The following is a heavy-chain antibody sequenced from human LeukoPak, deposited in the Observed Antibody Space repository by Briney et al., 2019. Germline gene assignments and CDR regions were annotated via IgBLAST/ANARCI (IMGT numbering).Heavy chain of an antibody. D-gene: IGHD3-22*01. Sequence: GGSLRLSCAASGFTFSRHWMNWVRQAPGKGLEWVANIKQDGSEKYYVDSVKGRFTISRDNSKNTLYLQMNSLRAEDTAVYYCALIDDEYYYDSRSNIGYWGQGTLVTVSS. CDR2: IKQDGSEK. CDR1: GFTFSRHW. V-gene: IGHV3-7*03. CDR3: ALIDDEYYYDSRSNIGY. J-gene: IGHJ4*02.